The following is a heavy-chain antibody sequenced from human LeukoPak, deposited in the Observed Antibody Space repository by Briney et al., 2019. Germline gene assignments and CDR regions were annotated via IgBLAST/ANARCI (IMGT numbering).Heavy chain of an antibody. D-gene: IGHD6-19*01. V-gene: IGHV3-53*01. J-gene: IGHJ6*02. CDR3: ARGSNGWYGIDA. CDR1: GFTVSSYY. Sequence: GGSLRLSCAASGFTVSSYYMSWVRQAPGKGLEWVSVIYTNGRTYYADSVKGRFTISRDNANNTLYLQMNSLRAEDTAVYFCARGSNGWYGIDAWGLGTTVTVSS. CDR2: IYTNGRT.